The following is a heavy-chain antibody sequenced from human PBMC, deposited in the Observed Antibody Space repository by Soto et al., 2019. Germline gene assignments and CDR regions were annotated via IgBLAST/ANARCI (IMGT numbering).Heavy chain of an antibody. V-gene: IGHV3-23*01. D-gene: IGHD6-19*01. CDR1: GFTFSSYV. CDR3: AKDLGYSTGWEPFDY. CDR2: ISGSGIST. Sequence: EVQLLESGGGLVQPGGSLRLSCAASGFTFSSYVMSWVRQAPGKGLEWVSAISGSGISTYYADSVKGRFTISRDNSKNTLYLQMNSLRAEDTAVYYCAKDLGYSTGWEPFDYWGQGTLVTVSS. J-gene: IGHJ4*02.